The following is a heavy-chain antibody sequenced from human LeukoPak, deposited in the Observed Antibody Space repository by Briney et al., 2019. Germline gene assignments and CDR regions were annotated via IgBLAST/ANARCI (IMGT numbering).Heavy chain of an antibody. CDR2: ISSSGSTI. D-gene: IGHD6-19*01. J-gene: IGHJ4*02. Sequence: GGSLRLSCAASGFTFSSYEMNWVRQAPGKGLEWVSYISSSGSTIYYADSVKGRFTISRDNAKNSLYLQMNSLRAEDTAVYYCARGEQWPNDSYDYWGQGTLVTVSS. CDR3: ARGEQWPNDSYDY. CDR1: GFTFSSYE. V-gene: IGHV3-48*03.